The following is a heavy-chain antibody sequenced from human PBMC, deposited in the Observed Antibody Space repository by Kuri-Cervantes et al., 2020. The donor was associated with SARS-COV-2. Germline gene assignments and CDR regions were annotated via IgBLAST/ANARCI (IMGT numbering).Heavy chain of an antibody. D-gene: IGHD2-2*01. CDR2: IGPSNTYI. CDR3: AREGGGYCSSSSCFSLDH. V-gene: IGHV3-21*01. Sequence: GESLKISCTASGFTFNTYNMKWVRQAPGKGPEWVSGIGPSNTYIYYADSVKGRFIISRDNVKNSLFLQMTSLRAEDTAVYYCAREGGGYCSSSSCFSLDHWGQGALVTVSS. CDR1: GFTFNTYN. J-gene: IGHJ4*02.